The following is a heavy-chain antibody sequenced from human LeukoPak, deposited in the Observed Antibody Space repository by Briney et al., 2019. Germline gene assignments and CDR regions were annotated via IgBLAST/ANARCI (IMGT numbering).Heavy chain of an antibody. Sequence: PSETLSLTCTVSGVSISSSSYYWGWIRQPPGKGLEWIGSIYYSGSTYYNPSLKSRVTISVDTSKNQFSLKLSSVTAADTAVYYCARDVWGFRSGRQPPKYGMDVWGQGTTVTVSS. CDR1: GVSISSSSYY. D-gene: IGHD3-10*01. J-gene: IGHJ6*02. CDR2: IYYSGST. CDR3: ARDVWGFRSGRQPPKYGMDV. V-gene: IGHV4-39*07.